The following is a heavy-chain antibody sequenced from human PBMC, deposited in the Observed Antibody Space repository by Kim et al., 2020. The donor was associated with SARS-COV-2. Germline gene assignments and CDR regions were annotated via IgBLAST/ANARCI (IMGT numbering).Heavy chain of an antibody. D-gene: IGHD1-26*01. CDR3: AKGPNIRTTDY. CDR1: GFTISNFA. Sequence: GGSLRLSCAVSGFTISNFAMTWVRQAPGKGLEWVSGFRGSGENAYYADSAKGRFTISRDNSKNTLYLQMNSLRAEDTAVYFCAKGPNIRTTDYWGQGTLVTVSS. CDR2: FRGSGENA. J-gene: IGHJ4*02. V-gene: IGHV3-23*01.